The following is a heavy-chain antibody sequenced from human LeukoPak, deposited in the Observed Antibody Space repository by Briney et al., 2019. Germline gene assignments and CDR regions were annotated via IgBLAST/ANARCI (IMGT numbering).Heavy chain of an antibody. J-gene: IGHJ5*02. Sequence: SETLSLTRAVRGGSLSGFYWSWIRQPPGKGLEWIGEINHSGTTNYNPSLKSRVTISVDTSKNQVSLDLASVTAADTAVYYCARASSFDNTTRGNPAYFDPWGPGSLVTIAS. CDR3: ARASSFDNTTRGNPAYFDP. V-gene: IGHV4-34*01. D-gene: IGHD3-9*01. CDR1: GGSLSGFY. CDR2: INHSGTT.